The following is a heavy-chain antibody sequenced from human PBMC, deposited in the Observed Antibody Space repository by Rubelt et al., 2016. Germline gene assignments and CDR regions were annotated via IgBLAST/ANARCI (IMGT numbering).Heavy chain of an antibody. CDR2: IYWDDDK. D-gene: IGHD3-10*01. CDR1: GFSLSTNGVG. J-gene: IGHJ5*02. CDR3: AHRGGSWTSYSS. Sequence: QITLKESGPTLVKPTQTLTLTCTFSGFSLSTNGVGVAWIRQPPGKALEWLALIYWDDDKRYSPSLKTRLTVTKDTSTNQVVLTMTNMDPVDTATYYCAHRGGSWTSYSSWGQGTLVTVSS. V-gene: IGHV2-5*02.